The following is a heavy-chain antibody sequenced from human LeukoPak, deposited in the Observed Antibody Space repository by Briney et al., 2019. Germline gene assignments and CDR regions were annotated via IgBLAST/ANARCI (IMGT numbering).Heavy chain of an antibody. J-gene: IGHJ4*02. CDR1: GYTFPSYF. Sequence: ASVKVSCKASGYTFPSYFMHWVRQAPGQGLEWMGIINPTGGSTTYAQKFQGRVTITRDTSASTAYMELNSLNSEDTAVFYCARGWEAASAPDSWGQGTLVTVSP. V-gene: IGHV1-46*01. CDR3: ARGWEAASAPDS. CDR2: INPTGGST. D-gene: IGHD6-13*01.